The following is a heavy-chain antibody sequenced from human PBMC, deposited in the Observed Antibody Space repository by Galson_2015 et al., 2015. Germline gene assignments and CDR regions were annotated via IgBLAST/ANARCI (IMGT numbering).Heavy chain of an antibody. D-gene: IGHD3-22*01. Sequence: SLRLSCAVSGFTFSSYAMSWVRQAPGKGLEWVSLITASGGSPYYADSVKRRFTISRDISKNTLYLTMIRLGAEDTAMYFSAKGVGSDFYYPNDYWGQGTLVTVSS. CDR1: GFTFSSYA. V-gene: IGHV3-23*01. CDR3: AKGVGSDFYYPNDY. J-gene: IGHJ4*02. CDR2: ITASGGSP.